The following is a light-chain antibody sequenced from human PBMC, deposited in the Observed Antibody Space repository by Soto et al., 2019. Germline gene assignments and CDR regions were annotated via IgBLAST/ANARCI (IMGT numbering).Light chain of an antibody. V-gene: IGLV2-14*01. CDR2: EVS. CDR3: SSYRSSSTNWV. J-gene: IGLJ3*02. CDR1: SSDVGGYNY. Sequence: QSALTQPASVSGSPGQSITISCTGTSSDVGGYNYVSWYQQHPGKAPKLMIYEVSYRPSGVSDRFSGSKSGNTASLTISGGQAADEADYYCSSYRSSSTNWVFGGGTKLTVL.